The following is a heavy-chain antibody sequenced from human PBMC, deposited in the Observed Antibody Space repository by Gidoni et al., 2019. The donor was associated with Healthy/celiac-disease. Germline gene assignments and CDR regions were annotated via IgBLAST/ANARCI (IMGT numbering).Heavy chain of an antibody. CDR1: GGTVSSYT. J-gene: IGHJ6*02. V-gene: IGHV1-69*02. Sequence: QVQLVQSGAEVKKPGSSVKVSCKAAGGTVSSYTISWVRQAPGQGLEWMGRILPILGIANYAQKFQGRVTITADKSTSTAYMELSSLRSEDTAVYYCARSRGYSYGHYGMDVWGQGTTVTVSS. CDR3: ARSRGYSYGHYGMDV. D-gene: IGHD5-18*01. CDR2: ILPILGIA.